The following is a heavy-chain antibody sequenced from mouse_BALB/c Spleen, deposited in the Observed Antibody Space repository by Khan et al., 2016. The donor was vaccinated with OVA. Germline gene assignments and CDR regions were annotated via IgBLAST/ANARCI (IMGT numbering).Heavy chain of an antibody. V-gene: IGHV1-77*01. Sequence: QVQLQQSGAELARPGASVKLSCTASGYTFTDYYINWVKQRTGQGLEWIGEISPGSGATYYNERFMGKATLTADNYSSTAYMQLSSRTSEAAAVYCWARRNYFGYTFAYWGQGTLVTVSA. J-gene: IGHJ3*01. D-gene: IGHD1-2*01. CDR1: GYTFTDYY. CDR2: ISPGSGAT. CDR3: ARRNYFGYTFAY.